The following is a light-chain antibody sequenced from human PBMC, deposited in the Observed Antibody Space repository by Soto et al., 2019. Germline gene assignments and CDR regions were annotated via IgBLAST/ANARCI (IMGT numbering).Light chain of an antibody. Sequence: IVATQSPANLSFSRGARATLSWRASQSVSNNLAWYQQRPGQAPRLLIYGASSRATGIPDRFSGSGSGTDFTLTFSRLEPEYFAVYYCQQYQNSPRTFGQGTKVDIK. CDR2: GAS. J-gene: IGKJ1*01. CDR1: QSVSNN. V-gene: IGKV3-20*01. CDR3: QQYQNSPRT.